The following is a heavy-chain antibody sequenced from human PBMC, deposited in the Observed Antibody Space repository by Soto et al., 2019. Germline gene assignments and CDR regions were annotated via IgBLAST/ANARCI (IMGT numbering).Heavy chain of an antibody. D-gene: IGHD3-22*01. J-gene: IGHJ3*02. CDR2: IYYSGST. V-gene: IGHV4-59*01. CDR1: GGSISSYY. CDR3: ARYARLDTFDI. Sequence: SETLSLTCTVSGGSISSYYWSWIRQPPGKGLEWIGYIYYSGSTNYNPSLKSRVTISVDTSKNQFSLKLSSVTAADTAVYYCARYARLDTFDIWGQGTMVTVS.